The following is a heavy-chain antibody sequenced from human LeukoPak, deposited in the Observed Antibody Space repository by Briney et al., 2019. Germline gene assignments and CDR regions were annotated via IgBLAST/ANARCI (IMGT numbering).Heavy chain of an antibody. CDR1: GFTFSSYS. CDR2: VSTSGSYI. V-gene: IGHV3-21*01. Sequence: GGSLRLSCVASGFTFSSYSMNWVRQAPGKGLEWVSSVSTSGSYIYYADSVKGRFTISRDNAKNSLYLQMNSLRAEDTAVYYCARRITMIVEAGDAFDIWGQGTMVTVSS. CDR3: ARRITMIVEAGDAFDI. D-gene: IGHD3-22*01. J-gene: IGHJ3*02.